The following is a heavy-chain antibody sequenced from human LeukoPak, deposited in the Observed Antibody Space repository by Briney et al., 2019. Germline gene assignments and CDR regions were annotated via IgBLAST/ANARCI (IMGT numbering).Heavy chain of an antibody. D-gene: IGHD3-16*01. V-gene: IGHV1-2*02. CDR3: APTAEAYTSWWKV. J-gene: IGHJ4*02. CDR2: VNPDSGFT. Sequence: ASVKVSCKASGYKFTDDYMHWVRQAPGQGLEFMGWVNPDSGFTNYAQKFKGRVTMTRDSSISTAYLEVRSLTSDDTAVYYCAPTAEAYTSWWKVWGQGTLVTVSS. CDR1: GYKFTDDY.